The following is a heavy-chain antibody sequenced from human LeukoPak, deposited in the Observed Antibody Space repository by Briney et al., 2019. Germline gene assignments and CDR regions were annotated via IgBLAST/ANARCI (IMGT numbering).Heavy chain of an antibody. Sequence: GGSLRLSCAASGFTFNSYAMHWVRQAPGKGLEWVAFINYDGSNKYYADSVKGRFTISRDNSKNTLYLEINSLSADDTAVYYCATTDTTCYWGQGTLVTVSS. CDR3: ATTDTTCY. J-gene: IGHJ4*02. CDR2: INYDGSNK. D-gene: IGHD1-14*01. V-gene: IGHV3-30*04. CDR1: GFTFNSYA.